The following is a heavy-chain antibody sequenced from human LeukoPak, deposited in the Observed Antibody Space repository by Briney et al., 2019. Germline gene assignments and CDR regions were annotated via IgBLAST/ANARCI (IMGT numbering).Heavy chain of an antibody. V-gene: IGHV3-23*01. D-gene: IGHD6-13*01. J-gene: IGHJ2*01. CDR2: ISGSGGST. CDR3: AKSVVGSWYAQRYFDL. CDR1: GFTFSNAW. Sequence: GGSLRLSCAASGFTFSNAWMSWVRQAPGKGLEWVSAISGSGGSTYYADSVKGRFTISRDNSKNTLYLQMNSLRAEDTAVYYCAKSVVGSWYAQRYFDLWGRGTLVTVSS.